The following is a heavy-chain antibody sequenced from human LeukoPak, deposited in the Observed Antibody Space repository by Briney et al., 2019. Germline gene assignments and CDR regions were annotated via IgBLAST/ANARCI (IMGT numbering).Heavy chain of an antibody. D-gene: IGHD1-26*01. Sequence: HPSETLSLTCAVYGGSFSGYYWSWIRQAPGKGLEWVAVISYDGGNKYYADSVKGRFTISRDNSKNTLYLQMNSLRAEDTAVYYCARGPSKVGATGGMFDYWGQGTLVTVSS. CDR1: GGSFSGYY. CDR2: ISYDGGNK. CDR3: ARGPSKVGATGGMFDY. J-gene: IGHJ4*02. V-gene: IGHV3-30-3*01.